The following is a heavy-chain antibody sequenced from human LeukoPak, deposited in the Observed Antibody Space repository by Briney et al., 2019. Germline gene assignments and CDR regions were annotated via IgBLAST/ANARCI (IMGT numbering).Heavy chain of an antibody. D-gene: IGHD3-22*01. CDR3: AREGPYDSSDYLRAFDI. J-gene: IGHJ3*02. V-gene: IGHV4-30-4*08. CDR1: GGSISSGDYY. CDR2: IYYSGRT. Sequence: SETLSLTCTVSGGSISSGDYYWNWIRQPPGKGLEWIGYIYYSGRTYYNPSLKSRFIISVDTSKNQFSLKLSSVNAADTAVYYCAREGPYDSSDYLRAFDIWGQGTMVTVSS.